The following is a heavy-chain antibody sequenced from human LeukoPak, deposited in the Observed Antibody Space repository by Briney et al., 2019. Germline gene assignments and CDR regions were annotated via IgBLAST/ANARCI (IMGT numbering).Heavy chain of an antibody. D-gene: IGHD6-19*01. V-gene: IGHV3-43*02. CDR2: ISGDGLIT. J-gene: IGHJ4*02. CDR3: AKDKGYSSGWYPLY. CDR1: GXTFDDYG. Sequence: PGGSLRLSCAASGXTFDDYGMHWVRQAPGKGLEWVSLISGDGLITYYADSVKGRFTISRDNSKNSLYLQSNSLRTEDTALYFCAKDKGYSSGWYPLYWGQGTLVTVSS.